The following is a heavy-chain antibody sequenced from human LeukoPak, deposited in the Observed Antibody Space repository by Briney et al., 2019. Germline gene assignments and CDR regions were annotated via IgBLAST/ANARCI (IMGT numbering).Heavy chain of an antibody. V-gene: IGHV1-46*01. CDR1: GYTFTNYY. J-gene: IGHJ4*02. CDR3: ARYNGDLTGGFDY. Sequence: ASVKVSCKASGYTFTNYYIHWVRQAPGQGLEWMGIINLAGGSTGYAQKFQGRVTMTRDTSTSTVYMELSSLRSEDTAVYYCARYNGDLTGGFDYWGQGTLVTVSS. D-gene: IGHD4-17*01. CDR2: INLAGGST.